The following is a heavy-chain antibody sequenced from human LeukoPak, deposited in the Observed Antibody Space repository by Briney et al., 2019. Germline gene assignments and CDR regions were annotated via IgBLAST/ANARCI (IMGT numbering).Heavy chain of an antibody. V-gene: IGHV4-59*08. D-gene: IGHD3-22*01. CDR3: ARTNYYDSSGSSAFDI. Sequence: SETLSLTCTVSGGSISSYYWSWIRQPPGKRLEWIGYIYYSGSTNYNPSLKSRVTISVDTSKNQFSLKLSSVTAADTAVYYCARTNYYDSSGSSAFDIWGQGTMVTVSS. J-gene: IGHJ3*02. CDR1: GGSISSYY. CDR2: IYYSGST.